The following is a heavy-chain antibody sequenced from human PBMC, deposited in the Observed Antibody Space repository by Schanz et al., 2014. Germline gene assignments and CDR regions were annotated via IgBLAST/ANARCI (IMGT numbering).Heavy chain of an antibody. Sequence: QVQLVQSGGEMKKPGASVKVSCKASGYTFTDYGLSWVRQAPGQGLEWMGRIMPLRGIGNNAWKFQDRLTITADKSMNITYMELSSLGTEDTAVYYCTRLRRADPNGFDVWGQGTTVTVS. CDR3: TRLRRADPNGFDV. CDR1: GYTFTDYG. V-gene: IGHV1-69*02. CDR2: IMPLRGIG. D-gene: IGHD6-19*01. J-gene: IGHJ6*02.